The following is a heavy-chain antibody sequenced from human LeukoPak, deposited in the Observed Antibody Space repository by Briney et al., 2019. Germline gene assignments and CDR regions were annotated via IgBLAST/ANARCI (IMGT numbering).Heavy chain of an antibody. CDR2: IYYSGST. CDR3: ARRWHIVVVTAGWFDP. J-gene: IGHJ5*02. V-gene: IGHV4-30-4*01. D-gene: IGHD2-21*02. CDR1: GGSISSGDYY. Sequence: SQTLSLTCTVSGGSISSGDYYWSWIRQPPGKGLEWIGYIYYSGSTYYNPSLKSRVTISVDTSKNQFSLKLSSVTAADTAVYYCARRWHIVVVTAGWFDPWGQGTLVTVSS.